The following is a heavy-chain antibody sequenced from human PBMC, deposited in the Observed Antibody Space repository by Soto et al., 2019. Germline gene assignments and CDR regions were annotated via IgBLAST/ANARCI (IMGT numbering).Heavy chain of an antibody. V-gene: IGHV4-34*01. CDR1: GGSFRGYY. D-gene: IGHD6-6*01. CDR3: ARDREQLEPYYYYGMDV. CDR2: INHSGGT. Sequence: SETLSLTCAVFGGSFRGYYWGWIRQPPVKGLEWIGEINHSGGTNYNPSLQSRVTMSVDTSKNQFSLKLSSVTAADTAVYYCARDREQLEPYYYYGMDVWGQGTTVTVSS. J-gene: IGHJ6*02.